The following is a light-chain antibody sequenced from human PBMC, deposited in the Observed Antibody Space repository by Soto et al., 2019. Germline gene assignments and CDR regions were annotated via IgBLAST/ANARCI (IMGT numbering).Light chain of an antibody. CDR3: QQGYSARWT. CDR1: QNIRSY. V-gene: IGKV1-39*01. CDR2: ATS. Sequence: DIQMTQSPSSLSASVGDRVTITCRASQNIRSYLNWYQQKPGKAPQLLIYATSSLQTGGPSRFSASGSGTDFSRVISDLQPEDSATYYCQQGYSARWTSGRGTKVEI. J-gene: IGKJ1*01.